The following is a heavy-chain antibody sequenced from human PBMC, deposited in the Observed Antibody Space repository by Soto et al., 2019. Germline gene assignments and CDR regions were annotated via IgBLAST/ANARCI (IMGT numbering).Heavy chain of an antibody. D-gene: IGHD3-22*01. CDR2: INPSGGST. CDR3: ARSTYYYDSSGYPPFDY. J-gene: IGHJ4*02. Sequence: GASVKVSCKASRYTFTSYYMHWVRQAPGQGLEWMGIINPSGGSTSYAQKFQGRVTMTRDTSTSTVYMELSSLRSEDTAVYYCARSTYYYDSSGYPPFDYWGQGTLVTVSS. CDR1: RYTFTSYY. V-gene: IGHV1-46*01.